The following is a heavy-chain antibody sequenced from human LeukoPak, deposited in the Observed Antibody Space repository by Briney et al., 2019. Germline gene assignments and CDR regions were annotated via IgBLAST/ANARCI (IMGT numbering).Heavy chain of an antibody. CDR1: GGSISSYY. V-gene: IGHV4-34*01. D-gene: IGHD3-10*01. CDR2: INHSGST. CDR3: ARGYGSGGYYYYYYMDV. Sequence: PSETLSLTCTVSGGSISSYYWSWIRQPPGKGLEWIGEINHSGSTNYNPSLKSRVTISVDTSKNQFSLKLSSVTAADTAVYYCARGYGSGGYYYYYYMDVWGKGTTVTVSS. J-gene: IGHJ6*03.